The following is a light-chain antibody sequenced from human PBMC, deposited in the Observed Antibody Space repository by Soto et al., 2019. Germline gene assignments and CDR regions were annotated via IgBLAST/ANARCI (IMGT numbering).Light chain of an antibody. Sequence: DIQLTQSPPSLSASEGDRVTITCQASHDIKNYLNWYQQKPGKAPKLLIYDVYNLERGVPSRFSGSGTGTDFTFTIGSLLHEDVATYYCQQFDFLPPYTFGQGTRVEIK. CDR2: DVY. J-gene: IGKJ2*01. CDR1: HDIKNY. CDR3: QQFDFLPPYT. V-gene: IGKV1-33*01.